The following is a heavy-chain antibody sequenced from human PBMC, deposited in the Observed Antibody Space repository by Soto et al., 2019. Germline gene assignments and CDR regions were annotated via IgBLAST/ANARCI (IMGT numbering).Heavy chain of an antibody. CDR3: AREVCSGGSCFRMDV. CDR2: INAGNGNT. V-gene: IGHV1-3*01. J-gene: IGHJ6*02. Sequence: ASVKVSCKASGYTFTSYAMHWVRQAPGQRLEWMGWINAGNGNTKYSQKFQGRVTITRDTSASTAYMELSSLRSEDTAVYYCAREVCSGGSCFRMDVWGQGTTVTVSS. D-gene: IGHD2-15*01. CDR1: GYTFTSYA.